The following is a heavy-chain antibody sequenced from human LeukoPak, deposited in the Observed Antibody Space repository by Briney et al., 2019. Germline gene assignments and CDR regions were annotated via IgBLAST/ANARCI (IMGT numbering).Heavy chain of an antibody. J-gene: IGHJ5*02. CDR1: GFTFSSYS. CDR3: ARDRPGDDDFWSGYYTNYFDP. V-gene: IGHV3-21*01. Sequence: GGSLRLSCAASGFTFSSYSMNWVRQAPGKGLEWVSSISSSSSYIYYADSVKGRFTISRDNSKNTLYLQMNSLRAEDTAVYYCARDRPGDDDFWSGYYTNYFDPWGQGTLVTVSS. CDR2: ISSSSSYI. D-gene: IGHD3-3*01.